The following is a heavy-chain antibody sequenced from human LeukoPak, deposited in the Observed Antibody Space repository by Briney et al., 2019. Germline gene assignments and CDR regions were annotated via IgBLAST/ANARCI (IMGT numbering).Heavy chain of an antibody. J-gene: IGHJ4*02. V-gene: IGHV3-23*01. Sequence: GGSLRLSCAASGFTFSSYAMSWVRQAPGKGREWGSGISGDGGIIYHADSMKGRFTISRDNSKNTLYLQMNSLRAEDTAVYYCAKGLLVEPGTGFDYWGQGTLVTVSS. D-gene: IGHD2-2*01. CDR1: GFTFSSYA. CDR2: ISGDGGII. CDR3: AKGLLVEPGTGFDY.